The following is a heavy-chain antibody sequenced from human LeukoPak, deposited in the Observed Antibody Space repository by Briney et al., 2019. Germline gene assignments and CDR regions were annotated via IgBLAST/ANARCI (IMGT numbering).Heavy chain of an antibody. V-gene: IGHV1-24*01. D-gene: IGHD2/OR15-2a*01. CDR3: LTDKTFSMRPID. CDR1: GYTLTDLA. Sequence: ASVKVSCKVFGYTLTDLAIHWVRQTPGKGLEWMGRFDPEDGERIYAQKFQGRATMTEDTSTDTAYMELTSLGAEDTAVYYCLTDKTFSMRPIDWGQGTLVTVSS. J-gene: IGHJ4*02. CDR2: FDPEDGER.